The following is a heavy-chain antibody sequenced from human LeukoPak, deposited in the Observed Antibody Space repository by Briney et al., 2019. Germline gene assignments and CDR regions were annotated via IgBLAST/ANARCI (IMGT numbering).Heavy chain of an antibody. Sequence: PSETLSLTCTVSGGSISSYYWSWIRQPPGRGLEWIGYIYTSGSTNYNPSLKSRVTISVDTSKNQFSPKLSSVTAADTAVYYCARATYYYDSSGYYPHYNYYFDYWGQGTLVTVSS. CDR2: IYTSGST. CDR3: ARATYYYDSSGYYPHYNYYFDY. D-gene: IGHD3-22*01. J-gene: IGHJ4*02. CDR1: GGSISSYY. V-gene: IGHV4-4*09.